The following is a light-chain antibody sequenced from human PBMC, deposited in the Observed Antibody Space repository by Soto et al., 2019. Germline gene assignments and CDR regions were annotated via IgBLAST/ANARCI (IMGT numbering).Light chain of an antibody. Sequence: EIVLTQSAGTLSWSPGERATLSCRASQSISSNKLAWYQHNTGQAPRLLIYGASSRATGIPDRFSGSGYGTDFNLTISRLEPEDSAVYFCQQYASSPYTFGQGTKVDIK. J-gene: IGKJ2*01. CDR3: QQYASSPYT. CDR1: QSISSNK. V-gene: IGKV3-20*01. CDR2: GAS.